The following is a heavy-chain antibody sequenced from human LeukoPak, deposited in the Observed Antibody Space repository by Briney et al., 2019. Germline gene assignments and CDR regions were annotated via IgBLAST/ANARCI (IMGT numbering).Heavy chain of an antibody. Sequence: PGGSLRLSCAASGFTFSTYGMHWVRQAPGKGLEWVAFIRYDGSNRNYADSMKGRFTISRDNSRNTLDLHMNGLRAEDTAVYYCARDYYSDATGYYYHDDWGQGTLVTVST. J-gene: IGHJ4*02. CDR2: IRYDGSNR. V-gene: IGHV3-30*02. CDR3: ARDYYSDATGYYYHDD. CDR1: GFTFSTYG. D-gene: IGHD3-22*01.